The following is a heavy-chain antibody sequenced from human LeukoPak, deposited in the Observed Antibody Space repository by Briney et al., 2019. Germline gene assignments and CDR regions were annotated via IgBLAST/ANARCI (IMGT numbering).Heavy chain of an antibody. V-gene: IGHV4-59*01. Sequence: PSETLSLTCTVSGGSISSYYWSWIRQPPGKGLEWIGYIYYSGRTNYNPSLKSRVTISVDTSKNQFSLKLSSVTAADTAVYYCARDLGYSSGWYLTGAFDIWGQGTMVTVSS. CDR3: ARDLGYSSGWYLTGAFDI. D-gene: IGHD6-19*01. J-gene: IGHJ3*02. CDR2: IYYSGRT. CDR1: GGSISSYY.